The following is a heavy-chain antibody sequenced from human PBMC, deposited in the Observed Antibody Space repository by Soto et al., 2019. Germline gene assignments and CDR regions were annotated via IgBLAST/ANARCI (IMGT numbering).Heavy chain of an antibody. CDR1: GFTFSSYD. V-gene: IGHV3-13*01. CDR2: IGTAGDT. Sequence: PGGSLRLSCAASGFTFSSYDMHWARQATGKGLEWVSAIGTAGDTYYPGSVKGRFTISRENAKNSLYLQMNSLRAEDTAVYYCARVRHLGSRSWPHYFDYWGQGTLVTVSS. D-gene: IGHD6-13*01. J-gene: IGHJ4*02. CDR3: ARVRHLGSRSWPHYFDY.